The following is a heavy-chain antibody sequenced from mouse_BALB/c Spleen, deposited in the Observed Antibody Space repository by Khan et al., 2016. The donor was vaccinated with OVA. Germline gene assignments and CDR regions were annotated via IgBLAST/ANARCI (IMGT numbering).Heavy chain of an antibody. CDR2: IIYTGYT. D-gene: IGHD2-12*01. CDR3: ARSTYRYAFDY. CDR1: GDSITSGY. Sequence: EVQLQESGPSLVKPSQTLSLTCSVTGDSITSGYWNWIRKFPGNKLEYMGYIIYTGYTYYNPSLQRRIPLTRHTPKNQNYLQLNSVTDEDTAASYCARSTYRYAFDYWGQGTLVTVSA. V-gene: IGHV3-8*02. J-gene: IGHJ3*01.